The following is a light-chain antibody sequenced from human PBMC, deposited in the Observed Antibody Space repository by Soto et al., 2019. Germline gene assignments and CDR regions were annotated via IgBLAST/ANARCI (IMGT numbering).Light chain of an antibody. V-gene: IGLV4-69*01. CDR2: LNSDGSH. CDR1: SGHSSYA. Sequence: PVLTQSPSASASLGASVKLTCTLSSGHSSYAIAWYQQQPEKGPRYLMNLNSDGSHSKGDGIPDRFSGSSSGAEHYLTISSLQSEDEADYYCQTWGTGAGVFGVGTKLTVL. CDR3: QTWGTGAGV. J-gene: IGLJ3*02.